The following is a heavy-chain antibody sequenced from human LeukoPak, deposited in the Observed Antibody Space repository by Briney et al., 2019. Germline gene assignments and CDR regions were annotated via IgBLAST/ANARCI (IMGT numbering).Heavy chain of an antibody. CDR1: GYTFTSYY. CDR2: INPSGGST. D-gene: IGHD5-18*01. Sequence: ASVKVSCKASGYTFTSYYMHWVRQAPGQGLEWMGIINPSGGSTSYAQKFQGRVTMTRDMSTSTVYMELSSLRSEDTAVYYCATVQDTAMVKDYYYMDVWGKGTTVTVSS. CDR3: ATVQDTAMVKDYYYMDV. V-gene: IGHV1-46*01. J-gene: IGHJ6*03.